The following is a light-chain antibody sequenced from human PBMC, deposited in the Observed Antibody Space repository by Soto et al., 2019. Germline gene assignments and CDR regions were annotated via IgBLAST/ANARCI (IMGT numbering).Light chain of an antibody. J-gene: IGKJ1*01. CDR1: QSFTNT. CDR3: QQYSNWPTTWT. V-gene: IGKV3-15*01. Sequence: NVKTKSPTLLSVSPGGRATLSCRAMQSFTNTLAWYQQKPCQAPRLLIDGASTRATGIPGRFSGSGSGTEFTPTISSLQSGDFGVYYWQQYSNWPTTWTFGQGTKVDIK. CDR2: GAS.